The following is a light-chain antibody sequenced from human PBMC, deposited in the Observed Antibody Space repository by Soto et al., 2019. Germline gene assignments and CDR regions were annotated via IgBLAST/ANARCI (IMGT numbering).Light chain of an antibody. V-gene: IGLV2-8*01. Sequence: QSALTQPPSASGSPGQSVTISCTGTSSDVGAYKFVSWYQQHPGKAPKLMIYEVSKRSSGVPDRFSGSKSGNTASLTVSGLQAEDVADYYCSSYAGSNNLVFGGGTKLTVL. CDR3: SSYAGSNNLV. J-gene: IGLJ2*01. CDR2: EVS. CDR1: SSDVGAYKF.